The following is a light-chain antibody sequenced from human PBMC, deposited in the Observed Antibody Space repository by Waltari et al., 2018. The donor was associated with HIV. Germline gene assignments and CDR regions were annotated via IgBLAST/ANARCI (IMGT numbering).Light chain of an antibody. CDR3: QQQNTYPLT. V-gene: IGKV1-9*01. J-gene: IGKJ3*01. CDR2: SAS. CDR1: QGIRTY. Sequence: DIQLTQSPSSLSASVGDRVTITCRASQGIRTYLAWYQQSPGRAPKLLIFSASILQDTVPSRFSASGSGTQFTLTINSLQPEDFATYYCQQQNTYPLTFGPGT.